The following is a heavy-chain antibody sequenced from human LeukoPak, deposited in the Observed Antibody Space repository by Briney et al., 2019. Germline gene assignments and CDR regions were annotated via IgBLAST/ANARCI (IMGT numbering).Heavy chain of an antibody. V-gene: IGHV3-23*01. CDR1: GFTFGSYA. D-gene: IGHD3-22*01. J-gene: IGHJ6*02. Sequence: GGSLRLSCAASGFTFGSYAMSWVRQAPGKGLEWVSAISGSGGSTYYADSVKGRFTISRDNSKNTLYLQMNSLRAEDTAVYYCAKDGVYYDSSGYNYYGMVVWGQGTTVTVSS. CDR2: ISGSGGST. CDR3: AKDGVYYDSSGYNYYGMVV.